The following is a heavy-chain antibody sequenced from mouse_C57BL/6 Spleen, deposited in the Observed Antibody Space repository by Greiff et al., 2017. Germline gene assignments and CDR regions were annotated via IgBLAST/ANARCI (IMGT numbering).Heavy chain of an antibody. CDR2: IYPRSGNT. D-gene: IGHD4-1*02. Sequence: VQLQQSGAELARPGASVKLSCKASGYTFTSYGISWVKQRTGQGLEWIGEIYPRSGNTYYNEKFKGKATLTADKSSSTAYMELRSLTSEDSAVYFCARLTPTGTQYYYARDYWGQGTSVTVSS. CDR3: ARLTPTGTQYYYARDY. J-gene: IGHJ4*01. CDR1: GYTFTSYG. V-gene: IGHV1-81*01.